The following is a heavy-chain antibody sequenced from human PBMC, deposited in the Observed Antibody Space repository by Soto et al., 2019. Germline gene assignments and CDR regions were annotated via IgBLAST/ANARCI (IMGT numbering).Heavy chain of an antibody. CDR2: IYYSGST. Sequence: SETLSLTCTVSGGSISSSDYYWGWIRQPPGKGLEWIGSIYYSGSTYYNPSLKSRVSISVDTSKNQFSLNLTSVTAADTAVYYGARHLSDSGYDLNYWGQGTLVTVSS. CDR1: GGSISSSDYY. CDR3: ARHLSDSGYDLNY. J-gene: IGHJ4*01. D-gene: IGHD5-12*01. V-gene: IGHV4-39*01.